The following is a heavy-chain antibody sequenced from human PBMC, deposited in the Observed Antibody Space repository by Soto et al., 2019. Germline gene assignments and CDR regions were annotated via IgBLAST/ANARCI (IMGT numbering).Heavy chain of an antibody. Sequence: QVQLVQSGAEEKKPGASVKVSCKASGYTFTSYAMHWVRQAPGQRLEWMGWINAGNGTTKHSQKFQGRVTIPRDTSASTAYMELSSLRSEATAVYYCARGPVFPLDYWGQGTLVTVSS. J-gene: IGHJ4*02. CDR2: INAGNGTT. D-gene: IGHD2-8*01. V-gene: IGHV1-3*05. CDR3: ARGPVFPLDY. CDR1: GYTFTSYA.